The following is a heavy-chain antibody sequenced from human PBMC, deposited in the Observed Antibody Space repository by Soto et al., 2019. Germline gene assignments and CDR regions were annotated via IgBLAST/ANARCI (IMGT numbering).Heavy chain of an antibody. Sequence: PSETLSLTCTVSGGSISSGGYYWSWIRQHPGKGLEWIGYIYYSGSTYYNPSLKSRVTISVDTSKNQFSLKLSSVTAEDTAVYYCARAKGGQWLQRVYYFDYWGQGTLVTVSS. CDR2: IYYSGST. J-gene: IGHJ4*02. V-gene: IGHV4-31*03. D-gene: IGHD6-19*01. CDR3: ARAKGGQWLQRVYYFDY. CDR1: GGSISSGGYY.